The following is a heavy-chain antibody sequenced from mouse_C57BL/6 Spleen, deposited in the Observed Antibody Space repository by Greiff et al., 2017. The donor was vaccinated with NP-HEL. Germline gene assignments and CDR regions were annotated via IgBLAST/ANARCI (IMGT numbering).Heavy chain of an antibody. CDR2: IDPSDSYT. CDR3: ARALFITTVVVPFDY. D-gene: IGHD1-1*01. J-gene: IGHJ2*01. Sequence: QVQLQQPGAELVMPGASVKLSCKASGYTFTSYWMHWVKQRPGQGLEWIGEIDPSDSYTNYNQKFKGKSTLTVDKSSSTAYMQLSSLTSEDSAVYYCARALFITTVVVPFDYWGQGTTLTVSS. CDR1: GYTFTSYW. V-gene: IGHV1-69*01.